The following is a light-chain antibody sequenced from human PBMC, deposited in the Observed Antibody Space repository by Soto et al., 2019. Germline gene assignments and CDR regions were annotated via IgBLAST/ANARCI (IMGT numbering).Light chain of an antibody. CDR2: GNS. V-gene: IGLV1-40*01. J-gene: IGLJ1*01. CDR3: QSYDSSLSGYV. CDR1: SSNIGAGYD. Sequence: QAVVTQPPSVSGAPGQRVTISCTGSSSNIGAGYDVHWYQQLPGTAPKLLIYGNSNRPSGVPDRFSGSKSGTSASLAITGLQAEDEADYYCQSYDSSLSGYVFGTATKLTVL.